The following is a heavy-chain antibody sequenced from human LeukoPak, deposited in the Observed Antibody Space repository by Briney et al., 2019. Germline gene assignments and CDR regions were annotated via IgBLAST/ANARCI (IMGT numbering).Heavy chain of an antibody. J-gene: IGHJ2*01. Sequence: SETLSLTCSVSGVSISGYYWGWIRQPPGKGLEWIGYIYYSGSTIKNPSLKSRITMSVDTSKTQFSLNVSSVTAADTAVYFCARYGSPKYFDLWGRGTLVTVSP. V-gene: IGHV4-59*01. CDR1: GVSISGYY. D-gene: IGHD1-1*01. CDR3: ARYGSPKYFDL. CDR2: IYYSGST.